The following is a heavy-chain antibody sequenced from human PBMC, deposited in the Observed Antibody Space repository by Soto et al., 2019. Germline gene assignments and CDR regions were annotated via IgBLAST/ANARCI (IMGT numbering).Heavy chain of an antibody. D-gene: IGHD5-12*01. J-gene: IGHJ4*02. CDR2: IYADGST. CDR1: GFSVSGNY. V-gene: IGHV3-66*01. Sequence: EVQVAESGGGLVQPGGSLRLSCAVSGFSVSGNYLSWVRHAPGKGLEWVSVIYADGSTYYADSVRGRFTISRDNSKNTLYLQMDSLKAEDTAVYYCLTTGHGGYPLKYWGQGTLVTVSS. CDR3: LTTGHGGYPLKY.